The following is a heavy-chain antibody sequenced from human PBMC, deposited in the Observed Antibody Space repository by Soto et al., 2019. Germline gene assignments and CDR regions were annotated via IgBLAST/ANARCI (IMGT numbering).Heavy chain of an antibody. J-gene: IGHJ5*02. CDR1: GFTFTNYA. CDR2: ISASGGLK. D-gene: IGHD1-26*01. CDR3: AREVGAPSGWLDP. V-gene: IGHV3-23*01. Sequence: EVQLSESGGYLRQLGGSLRLSCAASGFTFTNYAMTWVRQTPGKGLEWVSGISASGGLKYYADSVRGRFTVSRDNSKNILYLQMDNLRDEDTALYYCAREVGAPSGWLDPWGQGTQVTVSS.